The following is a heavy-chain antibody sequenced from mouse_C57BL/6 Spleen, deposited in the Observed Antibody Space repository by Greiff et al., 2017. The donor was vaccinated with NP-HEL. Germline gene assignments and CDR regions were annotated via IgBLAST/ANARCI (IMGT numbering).Heavy chain of an antibody. CDR1: GYTFTSYW. Sequence: QVQLQQPGAELVMPGASVKLSCKASGYTFTSYWMHWVKQRPGQGLEWIGEIDPSDSYTNYNQKVKGKSTLTVDKSSSTAYMQLSSLTSEDSAVYYCARGYYGSSLFDYWGQGTTLTVSS. CDR2: IDPSDSYT. CDR3: ARGYYGSSLFDY. J-gene: IGHJ2*01. D-gene: IGHD1-1*01. V-gene: IGHV1-69*01.